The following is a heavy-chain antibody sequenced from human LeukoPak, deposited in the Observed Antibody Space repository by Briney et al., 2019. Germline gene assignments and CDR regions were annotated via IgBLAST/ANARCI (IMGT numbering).Heavy chain of an antibody. CDR1: GFTFSNYA. CDR3: AKGVSSLTFSFDY. J-gene: IGHJ4*02. D-gene: IGHD6-13*01. Sequence: GGSLRLSCAASGFTFSNYAMSWVRQAPGKGLEWVSSISGSSTYYADSVKGRFTISRDNSKNTLYLQMNSLRAEDTAIYYCAKGVSSLTFSFDYWGQGTLVAVSS. CDR2: ISGSST. V-gene: IGHV3-23*01.